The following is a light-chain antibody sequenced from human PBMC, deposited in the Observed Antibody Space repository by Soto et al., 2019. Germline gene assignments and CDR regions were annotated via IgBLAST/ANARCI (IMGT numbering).Light chain of an antibody. CDR3: SSYAGSTTHYV. J-gene: IGLJ1*01. CDR2: EVI. V-gene: IGLV2-8*01. Sequence: QSALTQPPSASGSPGQSVTISCTGASSDVGGYNYVSWYQQHPGKAPKLLIYEVIKRPSGVPDRFSASRSGNTASLTVSGLQAEDEADYYCSSYAGSTTHYVFGTGTKVTVL. CDR1: SSDVGGYNY.